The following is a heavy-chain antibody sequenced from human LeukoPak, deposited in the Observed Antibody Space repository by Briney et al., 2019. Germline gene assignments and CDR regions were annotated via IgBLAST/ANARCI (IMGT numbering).Heavy chain of an antibody. CDR3: ARQGFDSGFDY. D-gene: IGHD2-21*01. J-gene: IGHJ4*01. CDR2: LFSGGDA. CDR1: GFSFSRYY. V-gene: IGHV3-66*04. Sequence: GWSLRLSCTASGFSFSRYYMSWVRQAPGKGLEWISVLFSGGDAYYADSVKDRFGVSRDSSSETLFLQMNSLRVDDTAVYYCARQGFDSGFDYWGHGTTVTVSS.